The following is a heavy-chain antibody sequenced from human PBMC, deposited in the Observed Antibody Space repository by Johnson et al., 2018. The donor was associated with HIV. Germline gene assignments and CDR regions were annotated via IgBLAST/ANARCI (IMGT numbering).Heavy chain of an antibody. J-gene: IGHJ3*01. Sequence: QVQLVESGGGVVQPGRSLRLSCAASGFTFSSYTMHWVRQAPGKGLEWVAVISYDGSNKYYADSVKGRFTISRDNSKNTLYLQMSSLKVEDTALYYCAREGESHHLPLGDALDVWGRVTMVMVSS. D-gene: IGHD3-16*01. CDR1: GFTFSSYT. CDR2: ISYDGSNK. V-gene: IGHV3-30*14. CDR3: AREGESHHLPLGDALDV.